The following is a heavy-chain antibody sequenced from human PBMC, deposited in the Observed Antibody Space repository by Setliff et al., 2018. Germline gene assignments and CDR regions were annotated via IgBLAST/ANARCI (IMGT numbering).Heavy chain of an antibody. CDR2: MNPKSGNA. J-gene: IGHJ4*02. D-gene: IGHD3-10*02. Sequence: GASVKVSCKASGGTFSSYAISWVRQAPGQGLEWVGWMNPKSGNAGPVQKFQGRVSMTRNTSISTAYMELSNLRSEDTAVYYCVSGADYWGQGTLVTVSS. CDR3: VSGADY. V-gene: IGHV1-8*02. CDR1: GGTFSSYA.